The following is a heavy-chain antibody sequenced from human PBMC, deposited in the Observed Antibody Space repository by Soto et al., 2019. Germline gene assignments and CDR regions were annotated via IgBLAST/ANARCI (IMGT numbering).Heavy chain of an antibody. J-gene: IGHJ3*02. V-gene: IGHV4-59*08. D-gene: IGHD3-10*01. Sequence: SETLSLTCTVSGGSISSYFWSWIRQPPGKGLEWIGYIYYSGSTNYNPSLKSRVTISVDTSKNQFSLKLSSVTAAETAVYYCARTYGSGSRGTFDIWGQGTMVTVSS. CDR2: IYYSGST. CDR3: ARTYGSGSRGTFDI. CDR1: GGSISSYF.